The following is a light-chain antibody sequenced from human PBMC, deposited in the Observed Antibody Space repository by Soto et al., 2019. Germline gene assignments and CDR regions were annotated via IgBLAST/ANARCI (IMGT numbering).Light chain of an antibody. J-gene: IGKJ5*01. V-gene: IGKV1-12*01. CDR1: RVISSW. CDR2: AAS. Sequence: DIQMTQSPSYVSASVGDSVSITCRASRVISSWLAWYQQKPGKAPNLLIYAASNLQSGVPSRFSASGSGTDFTLTINNLQPEDFATYYCQQSHTFPITFGQGTRLEIK. CDR3: QQSHTFPIT.